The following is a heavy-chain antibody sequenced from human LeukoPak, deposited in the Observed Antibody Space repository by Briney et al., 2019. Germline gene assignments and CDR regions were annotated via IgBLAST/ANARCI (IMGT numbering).Heavy chain of an antibody. Sequence: SETLSLTCTVSGGSISSYYWSWIRLPPGKGLEWIGYIYYSGSTNYNPSLKSRVTISVDTSKNQFSLKLSSVTAADTAVYYCAAMHDFWSGYYDYWGQGPLVTVSS. CDR1: GGSISSYY. V-gene: IGHV4-59*01. CDR2: IYYSGST. D-gene: IGHD3-3*01. CDR3: AAMHDFWSGYYDY. J-gene: IGHJ4*02.